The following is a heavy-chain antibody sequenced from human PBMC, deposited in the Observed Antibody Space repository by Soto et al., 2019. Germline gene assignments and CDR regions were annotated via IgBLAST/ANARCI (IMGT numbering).Heavy chain of an antibody. CDR3: AIDNGNYAGY. Sequence: QFQLVQSGAELKQPGASVKVSCTASGYTFTSSGISWVRQAPGQGLEWMGWISAYNGNTNCAQKLQGRVTMTTDTPTRTAYMDLRLLRSDDTAVYHCAIDNGNYAGYCGQGTLVTVSS. CDR1: GYTFTSSG. V-gene: IGHV1-18*01. D-gene: IGHD1-7*01. J-gene: IGHJ4*02. CDR2: ISAYNGNT.